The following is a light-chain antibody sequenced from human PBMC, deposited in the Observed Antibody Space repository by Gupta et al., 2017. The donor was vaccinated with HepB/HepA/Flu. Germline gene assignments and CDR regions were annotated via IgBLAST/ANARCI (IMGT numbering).Light chain of an antibody. CDR2: RNS. CDR3: AAWDDSLSGYVA. V-gene: IGLV1-47*01. Sequence: QSVLPQPPSASGTPGQTVTIPCAGRSSNIGSNFVYWYQQLPGTAPQLLIYRNSQRPSGVPDRFSGSKSGTSASLAISGLRSEDEADYYCAAWDDSLSGYVAFGGGTKLTVL. CDR1: SSNIGSNF. J-gene: IGLJ2*01.